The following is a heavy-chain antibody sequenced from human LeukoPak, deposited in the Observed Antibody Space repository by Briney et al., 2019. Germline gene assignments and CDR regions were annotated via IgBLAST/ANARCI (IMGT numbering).Heavy chain of an antibody. V-gene: IGHV3-23*01. CDR3: AGRITGYSSGYVF. D-gene: IGHD5-18*01. CDR1: GFSFGSYA. J-gene: IGHJ4*02. CDR2: ISGGGGNT. Sequence: GGSLRLSCVASGFSFGSYAMNWVRQAPGKGLEWVSVISGGGGNTYYPDSVKGRFTISRDNSKNTVYLQMNSLRAEDTAVYYCAGRITGYSSGYVFWGQGTLVTVSS.